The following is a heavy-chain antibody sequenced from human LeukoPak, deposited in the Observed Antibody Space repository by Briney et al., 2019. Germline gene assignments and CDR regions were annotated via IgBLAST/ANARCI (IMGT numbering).Heavy chain of an antibody. V-gene: IGHV4-61*02. D-gene: IGHD6-19*01. CDR1: GGSISSGSYY. CDR3: ARSIAVAANWFDP. J-gene: IGHJ5*02. Sequence: SQTLSLTCTVSGGSISSGSYYWSWIRQPAGKGLEWIRRIYTSGSTNYNPSLKSRVTMSVDTSKNQFSLKLSSVTAADTAVYYCARSIAVAANWFDPWGQGTLVTVSS. CDR2: IYTSGST.